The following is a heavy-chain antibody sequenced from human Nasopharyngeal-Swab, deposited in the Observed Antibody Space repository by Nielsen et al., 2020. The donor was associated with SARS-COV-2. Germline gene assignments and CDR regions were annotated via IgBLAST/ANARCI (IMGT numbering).Heavy chain of an antibody. CDR1: GFTFSAHA. J-gene: IGHJ4*02. Sequence: GGSLRLSCAASGFTFSAHAMSWVRQAPGKGLEWVSYISSSSSTIYYADSVKGRFTISRDNAKNSLYLQMNSLRPEDTAVYYCARDDGQLGDSWGQGTLVTVSS. CDR3: ARDDGQLGDS. D-gene: IGHD6-6*01. CDR2: ISSSSSTI. V-gene: IGHV3-48*01.